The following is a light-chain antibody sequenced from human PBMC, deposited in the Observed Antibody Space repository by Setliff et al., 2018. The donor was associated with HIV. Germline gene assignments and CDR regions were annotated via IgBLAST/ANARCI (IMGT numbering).Light chain of an antibody. J-gene: IGLJ1*01. CDR2: DDS. V-gene: IGLV3-21*03. CDR1: KIGSKS. CDR3: QVWGSSGDQPYI. Sequence: SYELTQPPSVSVAPGMTARITCGGNKIGSKSVHWYQQRPGQAPVLVVYDDSDRPLGIPERFSGSNSGNTATLTVSRVEAGDEADYYCQVWGSSGDQPYIFGSGTKGTV.